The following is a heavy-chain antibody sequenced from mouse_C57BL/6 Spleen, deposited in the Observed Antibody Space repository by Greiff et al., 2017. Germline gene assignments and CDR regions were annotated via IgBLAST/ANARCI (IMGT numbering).Heavy chain of an antibody. CDR3: ARHGWYFDV. Sequence: QVQLQQSGPELVKPGASVKISCKASGYAFSSSWMNWVKQRPGKGREWIGRIYPGDGDTNYNGKFKGKATLTADKSSSTAYMQLSSLTSEDSAVYFCARHGWYFDVWGTGTTVTVSS. J-gene: IGHJ1*03. CDR1: GYAFSSSW. CDR2: IYPGDGDT. V-gene: IGHV1-82*01.